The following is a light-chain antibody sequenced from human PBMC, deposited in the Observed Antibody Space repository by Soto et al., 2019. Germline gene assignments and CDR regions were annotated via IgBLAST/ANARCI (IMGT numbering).Light chain of an antibody. CDR1: QSINSW. CDR2: KAS. V-gene: IGKV1-5*03. J-gene: IGKJ1*01. CDR3: QQYNGYSQT. Sequence: DIQMTQSPSTLSASVGDRVTITCRASQSINSWLAWYQQKPGRAPKLLIYKASSLESGVPSRFGGSESGTEFTLTISSLQPDDFATYYCQQYNGYSQTFGQGTKVDIK.